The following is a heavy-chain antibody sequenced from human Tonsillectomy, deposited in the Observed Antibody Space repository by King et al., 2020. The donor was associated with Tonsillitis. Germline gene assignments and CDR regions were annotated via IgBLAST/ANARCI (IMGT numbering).Heavy chain of an antibody. V-gene: IGHV4-39*01. J-gene: IGHJ3*02. CDR2: IYYSGST. CDR3: AGPYCSGGSCYSYDAFDI. CDR1: GGSISSSSYY. Sequence: QLQESGPGLVKPSETLSLTCTVSGGSISSSSYYWGWIRQPPGKGLEWIGSIYYSGSTYYNPSLKSRVTISVDTSKNQFSLKLSSVTAADTAVYYCAGPYCSGGSCYSYDAFDIWGQGTMVTVSS. D-gene: IGHD2-15*01.